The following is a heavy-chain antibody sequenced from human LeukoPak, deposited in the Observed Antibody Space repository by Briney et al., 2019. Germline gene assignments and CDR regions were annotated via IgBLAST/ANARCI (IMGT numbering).Heavy chain of an antibody. CDR1: GGSISSYY. CDR3: ARANRDGYNGDYYYYMDV. J-gene: IGHJ6*03. V-gene: IGHV4-4*07. Sequence: PSETLSLTCTVSGGSISSYYWSWIRQPAGKGLEWIGRIYTSGSTNYNPSLKSRVTISVDTSKNQFSLKLSSVTAADTAVYYCARANRDGYNGDYYYYMDVWGKGTTVTVSS. D-gene: IGHD5-24*01. CDR2: IYTSGST.